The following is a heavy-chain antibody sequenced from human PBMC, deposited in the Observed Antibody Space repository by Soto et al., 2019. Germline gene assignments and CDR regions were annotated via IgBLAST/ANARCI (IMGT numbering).Heavy chain of an antibody. CDR3: ARDLLYCSSTSCSTYYYFDY. CDR2: INHSGST. Sequence: PSETLSLTCAVYGGSFSGYYWSWIRQPPGKGLEWIGEINHSGSTNYNPSLKSRVTISVDTSKNQFSLKLSSVTAADTAVYYCARDLLYCSSTSCSTYYYFDYWGQGALVTVSS. CDR1: GGSFSGYY. J-gene: IGHJ4*02. V-gene: IGHV4-34*01. D-gene: IGHD2-2*01.